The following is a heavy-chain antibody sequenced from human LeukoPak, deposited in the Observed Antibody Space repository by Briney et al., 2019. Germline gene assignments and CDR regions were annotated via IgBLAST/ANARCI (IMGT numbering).Heavy chain of an antibody. CDR1: GASMSGFF. Sequence: SETLSLTCTVSGASMSGFFWTWIRQPPGRALEWIGSIYYSGSSTKYNPSLKSRVTISVDTSKSQFSLNLNSATAADTAVYYCASGLRYLFDYWGQGTLVTVSS. J-gene: IGHJ4*02. CDR2: IYYSGSST. V-gene: IGHV4-59*01. D-gene: IGHD4-17*01. CDR3: ASGLRYLFDY.